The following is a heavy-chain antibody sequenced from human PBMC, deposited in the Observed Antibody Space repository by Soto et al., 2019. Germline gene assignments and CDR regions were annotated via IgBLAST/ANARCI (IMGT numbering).Heavy chain of an antibody. J-gene: IGHJ4*02. V-gene: IGHV4-39*01. Sequence: QLQLQESGPGLVKPSETLSLTCTVSGGSISSSSYYWGWIRQPPGKGLEWIGRIYYSGSTYYNPSIKSRVTISVDTSKNQFSLKLSSVTAADTAVYYCARPSVIFGVVIRGFDYWGQGTLVTVSS. CDR2: IYYSGST. CDR1: GGSISSSSYY. D-gene: IGHD3-3*01. CDR3: ARPSVIFGVVIRGFDY.